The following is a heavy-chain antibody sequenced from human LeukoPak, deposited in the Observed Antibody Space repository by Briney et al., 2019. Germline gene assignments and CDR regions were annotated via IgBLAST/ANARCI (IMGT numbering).Heavy chain of an antibody. J-gene: IGHJ4*02. CDR1: GYSFTSSW. V-gene: IGHV5-51*01. CDR3: ARPPYYYDRSY. Sequence: GESLKISCQGSGYSFTSSWIGWVRQMPGKGLECMGFIYPGDSKTRYSPSFQGQVTISADKSINTAYLQWSSLKASDSAMYYCARPPYYYDRSYWGQGTLVTVSS. D-gene: IGHD3-22*01. CDR2: IYPGDSKT.